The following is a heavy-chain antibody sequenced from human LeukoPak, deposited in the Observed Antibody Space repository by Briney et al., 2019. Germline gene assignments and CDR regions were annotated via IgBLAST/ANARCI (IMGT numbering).Heavy chain of an antibody. J-gene: IGHJ4*02. D-gene: IGHD6-13*01. V-gene: IGHV4-39*01. CDR1: GGSISSSSYY. CDR3: ARGLGIAAAGGIDY. Sequence: PSETLSLTCTVSGGSISSSSYYWGWIRQPPGKGLERIGSIYYSGSTYYNPSLKSRVTISVDTSKNQFSLKLSSVTAADTAVYYCARGLGIAAAGGIDYWGQGTLVTVSS. CDR2: IYYSGST.